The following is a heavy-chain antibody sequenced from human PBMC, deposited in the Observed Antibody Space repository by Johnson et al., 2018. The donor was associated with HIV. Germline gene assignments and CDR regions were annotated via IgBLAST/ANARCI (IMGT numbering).Heavy chain of an antibody. CDR1: GFSFSKYW. Sequence: VQLVESGGGLVQPGGSLRVSCAASGFSFSKYWMTWVRQAPGKGLEWVANIKQDGSEKYYVDSVKGRFTISRDNAKNSLYLQMNSVRAEDTAVYYCGRCGYSNYWDVVDIWGQGTMVIVSS. J-gene: IGHJ3*02. V-gene: IGHV3-7*01. D-gene: IGHD1-26*01. CDR2: IKQDGSEK. CDR3: GRCGYSNYWDVVDI.